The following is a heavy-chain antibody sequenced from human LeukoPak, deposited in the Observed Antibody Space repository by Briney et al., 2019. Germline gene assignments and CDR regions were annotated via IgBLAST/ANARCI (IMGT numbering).Heavy chain of an antibody. V-gene: IGHV4-34*01. Sequence: PSETLSLTCNVSSEFFSGYYWGWIRQPPGRGLEWIGDINDSGTTKYNPTLKNRVTISIDTSKSQFSLNVKSVTAADTAVYYCARLPLGAFGEVLNFDSWGQGTPVTVSS. CDR1: SEFFSGYY. J-gene: IGHJ4*02. CDR3: ARLPLGAFGEVLNFDS. D-gene: IGHD3-10*01. CDR2: INDSGTT.